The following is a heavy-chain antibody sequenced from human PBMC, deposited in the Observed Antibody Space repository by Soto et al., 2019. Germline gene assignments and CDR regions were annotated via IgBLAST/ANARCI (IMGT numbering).Heavy chain of an antibody. CDR1: GYTLTELS. D-gene: IGHD3-10*01. CDR2: FDPEDADT. Sequence: ASVKVSRKVSGYTLTELSMHWVRQAPGKGLEWMGGFDPEDADTIYAQKFQGRVTMTEDTSTDTAYMELSNLRSEDTAVYYCATLKSDLGLSGNYFNYFDYWGQGTLVTVSS. J-gene: IGHJ4*02. V-gene: IGHV1-24*01. CDR3: ATLKSDLGLSGNYFNYFDY.